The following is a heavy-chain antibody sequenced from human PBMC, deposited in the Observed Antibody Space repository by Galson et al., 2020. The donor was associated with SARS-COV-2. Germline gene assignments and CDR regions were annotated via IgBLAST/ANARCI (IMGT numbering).Heavy chain of an antibody. CDR3: ARGATQRTGYYPYYYYYYMDV. D-gene: IGHD3-9*01. CDR2: INHSGGT. V-gene: IGHV4-34*01. J-gene: IGHJ6*03. CDR1: GGSFSDYY. Sequence: SETLSLTCAVYGGSFSDYYWSWIRQPPGKGLEWIGEINHSGGTNHNPSLKSRVTISVDTPEKQFSLKLSSVTAADAAIYYCARGATQRTGYYPYYYYYYMDVWGTGTTVTVSS.